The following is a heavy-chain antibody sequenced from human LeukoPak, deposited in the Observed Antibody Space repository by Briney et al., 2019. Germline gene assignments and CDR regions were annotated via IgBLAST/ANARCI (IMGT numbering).Heavy chain of an antibody. J-gene: IGHJ4*02. Sequence: ASVKVSCKASGYTFTSYGISWVRQAPGQGLEWVGWISTYNGNTNYAQNLQGRVTMTTDTSTSTAYMELGSLRSDDTAVYYCARVMRRDGYNRPLDYWGQGTLVTVSS. CDR2: ISTYNGNT. V-gene: IGHV1-18*01. CDR1: GYTFTSYG. D-gene: IGHD5-24*01. CDR3: ARVMRRDGYNRPLDY.